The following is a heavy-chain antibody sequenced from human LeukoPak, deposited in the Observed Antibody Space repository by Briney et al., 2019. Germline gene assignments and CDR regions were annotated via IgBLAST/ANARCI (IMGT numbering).Heavy chain of an antibody. D-gene: IGHD2-15*01. Sequence: SETLSLTCTVSDYSISSGYYWGWIRQPPGKGLEWIGSIFHSGSTYYNPSLKSRVTISVDTSKNQFSLKLNSVTAADTAVFYCARSFRGGGSCYLDYWGQGTLVTVSS. J-gene: IGHJ4*02. CDR1: DYSISSGYY. CDR2: IFHSGST. CDR3: ARSFRGGGSCYLDY. V-gene: IGHV4-38-2*02.